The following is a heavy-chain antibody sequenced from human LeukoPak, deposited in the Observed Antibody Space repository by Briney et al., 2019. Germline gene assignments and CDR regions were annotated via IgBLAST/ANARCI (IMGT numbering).Heavy chain of an antibody. Sequence: SETLSLTCTVSGGSISSYHWSGIRQPPGKGLEWIGYIYYSGSTNYNPSLKSRVTISVDTSKNQFSLNLSSVTAADTAVYYCARDLGSSWYPDAFDIWGQGTMVTVSS. CDR3: ARDLGSSWYPDAFDI. CDR2: IYYSGST. CDR1: GGSISSYH. V-gene: IGHV4-59*01. J-gene: IGHJ3*02. D-gene: IGHD6-13*01.